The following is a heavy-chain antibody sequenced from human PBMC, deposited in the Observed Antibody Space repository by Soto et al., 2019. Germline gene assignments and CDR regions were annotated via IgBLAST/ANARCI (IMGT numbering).Heavy chain of an antibody. V-gene: IGHV3-66*01. D-gene: IGHD5-12*01. J-gene: IGHJ4*02. Sequence: EVQLVESGGGLVQPGGSLRLSCAASGFTVSNNYMTWVRQAPGKGLEWVSVIHRGGSTYYADSVRGRFTISRDNSKNTLYLQMSSLRAEDTAVYYCARAGFGGLAAIFADCWGQGTLVTVSS. CDR2: IHRGGST. CDR3: ARAGFGGLAAIFADC. CDR1: GFTVSNNY.